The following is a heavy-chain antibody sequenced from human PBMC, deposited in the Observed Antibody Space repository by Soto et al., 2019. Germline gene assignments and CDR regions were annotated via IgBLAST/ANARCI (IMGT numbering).Heavy chain of an antibody. CDR3: AKKGPPRDAFDI. Sequence: GGSLRLSCAASGFTFSSYAMSWVRQAPGKGPEWVSVISAGGSNTYYAESVKGRFTISRDNSKNTLYLQMNSLRDEDTAVYYCAKKGPPRDAFDIWGQGTMVTVSS. CDR2: ISAGGSNT. CDR1: GFTFSSYA. V-gene: IGHV3-23*01. J-gene: IGHJ3*02.